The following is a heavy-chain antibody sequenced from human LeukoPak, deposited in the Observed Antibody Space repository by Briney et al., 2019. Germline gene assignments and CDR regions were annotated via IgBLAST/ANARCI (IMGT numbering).Heavy chain of an antibody. CDR2: IIPIFGTA. J-gene: IGHJ6*03. CDR1: GGTFSSYA. D-gene: IGHD3-9*01. V-gene: IGHV1-69*13. CDR3: ARLGAYYDILTGPPHYYYMDV. Sequence: ASVKVSCKASGGTFSSYAISWVRQAPGQGLEWMGGIIPIFGTANYAQKFQGRVTITADEFTSTAYMELSSLRSEDTAVYYCARLGAYYDILTGPPHYYYMDVWGKGTTVTISS.